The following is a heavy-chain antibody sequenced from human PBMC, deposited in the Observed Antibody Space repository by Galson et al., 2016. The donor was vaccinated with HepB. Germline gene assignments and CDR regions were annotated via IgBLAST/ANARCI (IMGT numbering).Heavy chain of an antibody. CDR1: GYKFTNYW. Sequence: QSGAEVKKAGESLKISCKGSGYKFTNYWIAWVRQMPGKGLEWMGIIYPDDSDTKYSPAFQGQVTISADKSINTAFLHWRSLKASDTAKYFCARSQSSSWYFQGVYWGQGTLVTVYS. D-gene: IGHD6-13*01. CDR3: ARSQSSSWYFQGVY. V-gene: IGHV5-51*01. J-gene: IGHJ4*02. CDR2: IYPDDSDT.